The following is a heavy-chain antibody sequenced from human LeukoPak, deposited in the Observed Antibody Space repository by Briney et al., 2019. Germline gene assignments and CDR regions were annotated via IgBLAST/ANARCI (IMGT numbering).Heavy chain of an antibody. J-gene: IGHJ2*01. CDR2: IYPADSDT. CDR3: ARGRGTGSPIGPRYFDL. V-gene: IGHV5-51*01. CDR1: GYLFTSYW. D-gene: IGHD3-10*01. Sequence: GESLKISRKGSGYLFTSYWIALVRQMPGKGLEWMGIIYPADSDTRYSPSFQGQVTISADKSLSTAFLRWTSLKASDTAIYYCARGRGTGSPIGPRYFDLWGRGTLVTVSS.